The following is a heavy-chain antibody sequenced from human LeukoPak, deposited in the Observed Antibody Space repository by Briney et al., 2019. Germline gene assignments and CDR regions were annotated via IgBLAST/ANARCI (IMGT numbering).Heavy chain of an antibody. J-gene: IGHJ4*02. CDR2: SNPSGDST. Sequence: ASVKVSCKASGYTFTNYYIPWVRQAPGHGLEWMGISNPSGDSTNYAQKFQGRVTMTRDTSTSTVYMELSRLRSEDTAVYYCARWTTTFLDYCGQGNLVTVSS. CDR1: GYTFTNYY. CDR3: ARWTTTFLDY. D-gene: IGHD1-1*01. V-gene: IGHV1-46*01.